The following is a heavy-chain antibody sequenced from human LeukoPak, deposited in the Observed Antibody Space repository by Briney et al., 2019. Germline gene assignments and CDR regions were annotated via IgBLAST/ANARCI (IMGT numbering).Heavy chain of an antibody. CDR3: ASRYSSGWYYNGLDY. J-gene: IGHJ4*02. CDR2: IIPIFGTA. CDR1: GGTFSSYA. D-gene: IGHD6-19*01. Sequence: SVKVSCKASGGTFSSYAISWVRKAPGQGLEWMGRIIPIFGTANYAQKFQGRVTITTYESTSTAYMELSSLRSEDTAVYYCASRYSSGWYYNGLDYWGQGTLVTVSS. V-gene: IGHV1-69*05.